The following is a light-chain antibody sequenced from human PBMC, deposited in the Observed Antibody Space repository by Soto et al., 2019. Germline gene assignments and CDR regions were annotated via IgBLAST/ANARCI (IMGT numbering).Light chain of an antibody. Sequence: EIVLTQSPATLSLSPGDRATLSCRASQSVGSYLGWYQQRPGQAPRLLIYDASNRATGIPARFSGSGAGTDFTPTITRLVPEDLVVYYCQQRSDWPSTFGRGTKVEIK. CDR2: DAS. CDR3: QQRSDWPST. J-gene: IGKJ4*01. V-gene: IGKV3-11*01. CDR1: QSVGSY.